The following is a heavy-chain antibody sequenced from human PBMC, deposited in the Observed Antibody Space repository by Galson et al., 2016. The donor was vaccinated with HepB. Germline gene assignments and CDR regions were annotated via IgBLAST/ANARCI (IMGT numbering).Heavy chain of an antibody. D-gene: IGHD1-26*01. Sequence: SLRLSCAASGFTFTDYWMSWVRQAPGKGLEWVANVKQDGSEKSYVDSVKGRLTISRDNSKNTLSLQMNSLRGEDTAVYYCAKDRVGVTVFDSWGQGTLVTVSS. CDR2: VKQDGSEK. CDR1: GFTFTDYW. J-gene: IGHJ4*02. V-gene: IGHV3-7*03. CDR3: AKDRVGVTVFDS.